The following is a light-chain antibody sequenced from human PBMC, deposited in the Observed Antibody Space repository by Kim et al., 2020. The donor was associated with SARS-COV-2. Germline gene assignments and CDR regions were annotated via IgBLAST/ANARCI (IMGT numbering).Light chain of an antibody. J-gene: IGKJ2*01. V-gene: IGKV1-17*02. CDR3: LQHNRYPYT. CDR1: EEIRKD. CDR2: SAF. Sequence: DIQMTQSPSSLSASVGDRVTITCRANEEIRKDVDWFQQKPGKAPKRLIYSAFSLQSGVPVRFSGSGSGTEFTLTISHLQPEDFATYFCLQHNRYPYTFGQGTKLEI.